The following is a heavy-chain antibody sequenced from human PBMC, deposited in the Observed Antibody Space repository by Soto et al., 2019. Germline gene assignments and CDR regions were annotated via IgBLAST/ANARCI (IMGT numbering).Heavy chain of an antibody. CDR3: ARPGPVYYYDSPAYFQH. CDR2: IYYSGST. D-gene: IGHD3-22*01. V-gene: IGHV4-39*01. CDR1: GGSISSSSYY. J-gene: IGHJ1*01. Sequence: SETLSLTCTVSGGSISSSSYYWGWIRQPPGKGLEWIGSIYYSGSTYYNPSLKSRVTISVDTSKNQFSLKLSSVTAADTAVYYCARPGPVYYYDSPAYFQHWRQGTLVTVSS.